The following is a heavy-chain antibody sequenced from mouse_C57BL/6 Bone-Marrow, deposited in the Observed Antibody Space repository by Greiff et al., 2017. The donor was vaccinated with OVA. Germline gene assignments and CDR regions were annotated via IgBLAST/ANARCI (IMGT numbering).Heavy chain of an antibody. J-gene: IGHJ2*01. D-gene: IGHD1-1*01. CDR3: ARRVADYFDD. Sequence: LVESGAELVRPGTSVKVSCKASGYAFTNYLIEWVKQRPGQGLEWIGVINPGSGGTNYNEKFKGKATLTADKSSSTAYMQLSSLTSEDSAVYFCARRVADYFDDWGQGTTLTVSS. CDR1: GYAFTNYL. V-gene: IGHV1-54*01. CDR2: INPGSGGT.